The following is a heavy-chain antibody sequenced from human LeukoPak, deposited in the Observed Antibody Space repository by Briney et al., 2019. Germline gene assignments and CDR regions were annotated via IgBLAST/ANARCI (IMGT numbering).Heavy chain of an antibody. V-gene: IGHV3-23*01. D-gene: IGHD2-2*01. J-gene: IGHJ4*02. CDR2: FSGNDGYT. CDR3: AKRSTGYYFDS. CDR1: GGSVSSGSYY. Sequence: ETLSLTCTVSGGSVSSGSYYWSWVRQAPGKGLEWLSTFSGNDGYTYYADSVKGRFTISRDNSKNTVYLQMNSLRAEDTANYYCAKRSTGYYFDSWGQGTLVTVSS.